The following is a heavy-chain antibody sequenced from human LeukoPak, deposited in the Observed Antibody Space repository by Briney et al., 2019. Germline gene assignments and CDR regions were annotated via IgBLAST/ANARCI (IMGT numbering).Heavy chain of an antibody. CDR2: IYHSGST. Sequence: SETLSLICTVSGGSVSNSNHYWAWIRQTPGKGLEWIGHIYHSGSTHYSASLKSRVTISVGTSKSQFSLQLTSVTAADTARYFCARRSPDSSAYGNYFDYWGQGILVTASS. CDR1: GGSVSNSNHY. D-gene: IGHD5-12*01. CDR3: ARRSPDSSAYGNYFDY. V-gene: IGHV4-39*01. J-gene: IGHJ4*02.